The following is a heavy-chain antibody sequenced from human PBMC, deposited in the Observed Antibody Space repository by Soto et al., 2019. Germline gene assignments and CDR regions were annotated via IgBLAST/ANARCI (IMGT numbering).Heavy chain of an antibody. CDR1: EYSCTSYY. V-gene: IGHV1-46*01. CDR2: IDPIGDNT. D-gene: IGHD3-22*01. CDR3: AANRGYSPPLDS. J-gene: IGHJ4*02. Sequence: QVQLVQSGAEVKKPGASAKVSCKASEYSCTSYYMHWVRRAPGQGLEWMGMIDPIGDNTGYPQKCQGRVHMTSDASTRTVYMELSSLRSEDTAMYYCAANRGYSPPLDSWGQGTRVTVS.